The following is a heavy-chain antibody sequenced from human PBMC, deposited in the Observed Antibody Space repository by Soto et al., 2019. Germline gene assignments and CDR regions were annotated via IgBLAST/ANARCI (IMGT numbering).Heavy chain of an antibody. CDR2: INQDESEK. Sequence: GGSLRLSCAASGFTFSSYWMSWVRQAPGKGLEWVANINQDESEKTYMDSVKGRFTISRDNAKNSLSLQMNSLRVEDTAIYYCATTGFATSVKPDYWGQGTLVTVSS. D-gene: IGHD3-16*02. CDR3: ATTGFATSVKPDY. CDR1: GFTFSSYW. J-gene: IGHJ4*02. V-gene: IGHV3-7*01.